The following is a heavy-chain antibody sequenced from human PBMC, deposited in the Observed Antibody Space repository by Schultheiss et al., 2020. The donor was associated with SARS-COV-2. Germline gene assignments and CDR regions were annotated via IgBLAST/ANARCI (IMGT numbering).Heavy chain of an antibody. CDR3: AKGPCSSTSCYADYFDY. J-gene: IGHJ4*02. D-gene: IGHD2-2*01. CDR1: GFTFSSYS. CDR2: ISSSSSTI. V-gene: IGHV3-48*01. Sequence: GGSLRLSCAASGFTFSSYSMNWVRQAPGKGLEWVSYISSSSSTIYYADSVKGRFTISRDNSKNTLYLQMNSLRAEDTAVYYCAKGPCSSTSCYADYFDYWGQGTLVTVSS.